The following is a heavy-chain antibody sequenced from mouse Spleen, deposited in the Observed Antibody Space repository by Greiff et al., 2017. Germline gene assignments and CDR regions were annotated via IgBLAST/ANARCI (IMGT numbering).Heavy chain of an antibody. CDR1: GYTFTDYN. Sequence: EVQLQESGPELVKPGASVKMSCKASGYTFTDYNMHWVKQSHGKSLEWIGYINPNNGGTSYNQKFKGKATLTVNKSSSTAYMELRSLTSEDSAVYYCARVAYPAWFAYWGQGTLVTVSA. CDR3: ARVAYPAWFAY. CDR2: INPNNGGT. V-gene: IGHV1-22*01. J-gene: IGHJ3*01. D-gene: IGHD2-10*01.